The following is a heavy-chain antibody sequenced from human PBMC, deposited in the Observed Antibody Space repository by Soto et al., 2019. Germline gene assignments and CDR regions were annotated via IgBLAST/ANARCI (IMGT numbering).Heavy chain of an antibody. V-gene: IGHV3-30*04. J-gene: IGHJ4*02. CDR3: AREGSGDAYSAGGAMDC. CDR1: GFSFSSYV. Sequence: ESGGDVVQPGRSLRLSCETSGFSFSSYVLHWVGQAPGKGLEWVAVLSYYERDKYYADSVKGRFTISRDNSKNTLYLQMNSLRTEDTAVYYCAREGSGDAYSAGGAMDCWGQGTLVTVSS. CDR2: LSYYERDK. D-gene: IGHD4-4*01.